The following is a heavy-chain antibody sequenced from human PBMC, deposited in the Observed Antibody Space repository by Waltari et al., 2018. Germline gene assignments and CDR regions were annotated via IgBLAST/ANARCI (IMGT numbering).Heavy chain of an antibody. D-gene: IGHD6-13*01. CDR1: GFTFSSSA. CDR2: ISGSGGST. Sequence: EVQLLESGGGLVQPGGSLRLSCAASGFTFSSSAMIWVRQAPGKGLEWVSAISGSGGSTYYAESVNGRFTISRDNTKNTLYLQSNSLRAVDTAVDYCAKEPPPCMSSSGYYFDYWGQGTLVTGS. J-gene: IGHJ4*02. V-gene: IGHV3-23*01. CDR3: AKEPPPCMSSSGYYFDY.